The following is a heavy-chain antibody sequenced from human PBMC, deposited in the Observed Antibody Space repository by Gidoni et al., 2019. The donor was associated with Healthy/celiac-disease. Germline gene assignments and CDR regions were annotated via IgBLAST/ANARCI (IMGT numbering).Heavy chain of an antibody. V-gene: IGHV5-51*01. D-gene: IGHD3-9*01. CDR1: GYSFTSYW. J-gene: IGHJ4*02. CDR3: ARLKRYFDWSTRDY. Sequence: EVQLVQSGAEVKKPGVSLKIYCKVSGYSFTSYWIGWVRQLPGKGLEWMGIIYPGDSDTRYSPSFQGQVTISADKSISTAYLQWSSLKASDTAMYYCARLKRYFDWSTRDYWGQGTLVTVSS. CDR2: IYPGDSDT.